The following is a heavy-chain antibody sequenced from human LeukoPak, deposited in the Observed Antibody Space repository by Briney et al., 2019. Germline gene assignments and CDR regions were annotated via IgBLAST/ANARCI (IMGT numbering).Heavy chain of an antibody. CDR2: INSDGSTT. CDR3: ARGGGAWYFDL. CDR1: GFNFSSYW. D-gene: IGHD3-16*01. V-gene: IGHV3-74*01. J-gene: IGHJ2*01. Sequence: PGGSLRLSRAASGFNFSSYWMHWVRQAPGKGLVWVSRINSDGSTTSYADSVKGRFTISRDNAKNTLYLQMNSLRAEDTAVYYCARGGGAWYFDLWGRGTLVTVSS.